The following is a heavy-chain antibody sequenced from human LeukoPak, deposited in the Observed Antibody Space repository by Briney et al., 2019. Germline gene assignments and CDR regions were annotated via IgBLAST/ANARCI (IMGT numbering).Heavy chain of an antibody. V-gene: IGHV3-30*04. J-gene: IGHJ4*02. Sequence: PGGSLRLSCAASGFTFSSYAMHWVRQAPGKGLEWVAVISYDGSNKYYADSVKGRFTTSRDNSKNTLYLQMNSLRAEDTAVYYCARDVGLSGSYFGEYFDYWGQGTLVTVSS. CDR2: ISYDGSNK. CDR3: ARDVGLSGSYFGEYFDY. CDR1: GFTFSSYA. D-gene: IGHD1-26*01.